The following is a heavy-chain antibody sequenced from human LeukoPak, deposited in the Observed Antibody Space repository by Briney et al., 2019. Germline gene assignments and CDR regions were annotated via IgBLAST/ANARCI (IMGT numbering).Heavy chain of an antibody. J-gene: IGHJ4*02. CDR3: AKVTLYYYDSSGYFDY. Sequence: GGSLRLSCAASGFTFSNYAMSWVRQVPGKGLEWVSVISGSGGSTYYADSVKGRFTISRDNSKNTLYLQMNSLRAEDTAVYYCAKVTLYYYDSSGYFDYWGQGTLVTVSS. CDR2: ISGSGGST. CDR1: GFTFSNYA. V-gene: IGHV3-23*01. D-gene: IGHD3-22*01.